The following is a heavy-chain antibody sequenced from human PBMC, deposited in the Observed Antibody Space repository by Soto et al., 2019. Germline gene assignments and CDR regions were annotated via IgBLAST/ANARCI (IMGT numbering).Heavy chain of an antibody. J-gene: IGHJ4*02. Sequence: PAGSLKLGSAASRFTFSVYYIALIRQTTGKGLEWVSYISSSGSTTYYADSVKGRFTISRDNAKNSLYLQMNSLRAEDTAVYYCARKYAGDYAFDFWGEGTLVTVYS. CDR3: ARKYAGDYAFDF. CDR2: ISSSGSTT. D-gene: IGHD4-17*01. CDR1: RFTFSVYY. V-gene: IGHV3-11*01.